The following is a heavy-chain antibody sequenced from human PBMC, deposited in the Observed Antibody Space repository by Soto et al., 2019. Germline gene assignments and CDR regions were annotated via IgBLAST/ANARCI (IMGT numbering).Heavy chain of an antibody. V-gene: IGHV4-39*02. CDR2: IYYSGTT. Sequence: SETLSLTCSVSGGSVTNINYFWAWTRQSPGKGLEWIANIYYSGTTYYNPSLKSRVTISVDTSKNHFSLKLSSVTAADTALYYCSRRAPEGFDPWGQGTLVTVSS. J-gene: IGHJ5*02. CDR3: SRRAPEGFDP. CDR1: GGSVTNINYF.